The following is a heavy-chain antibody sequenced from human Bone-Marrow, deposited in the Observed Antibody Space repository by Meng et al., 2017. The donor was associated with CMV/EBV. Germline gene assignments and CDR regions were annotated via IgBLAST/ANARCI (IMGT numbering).Heavy chain of an antibody. J-gene: IGHJ5*02. CDR2: INSDGSST. CDR1: GLTFSSYW. V-gene: IGHV3-74*01. CDR3: ARTPHCSSTSCGPP. D-gene: IGHD2-2*01. Sequence: EVLLVGSGGGLVQPGGSLGLSCAASGLTFSSYWMHWVRQAPGKGLVWVSRINSDGSSTSYADSVKGRFTISRDNAKNTLYLQMNSLRAEDTAVYYCARTPHCSSTSCGPPWGQGTLVTVSS.